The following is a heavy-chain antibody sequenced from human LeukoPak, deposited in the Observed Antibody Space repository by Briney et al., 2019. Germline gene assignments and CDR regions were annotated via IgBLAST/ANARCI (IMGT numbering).Heavy chain of an antibody. CDR3: ARDNYYDSSGYYEGYYYYGMDD. D-gene: IGHD3-22*01. CDR1: GFTFSSYW. V-gene: IGHV3-7*01. Sequence: GGSLRLSCAASGFTFSSYWMSWVRQAPGKGLEWVANIKQDGSEKYYVDSVKGRFTISRDNAKNSLYLQMNSLRAEDTAVYYCARDNYYDSSGYYEGYYYYGMDDWGQGTTVTVSS. CDR2: IKQDGSEK. J-gene: IGHJ6*02.